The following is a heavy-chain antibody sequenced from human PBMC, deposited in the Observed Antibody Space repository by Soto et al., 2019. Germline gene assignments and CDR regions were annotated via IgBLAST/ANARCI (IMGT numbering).Heavy chain of an antibody. CDR1: GYTFTSYG. D-gene: IGHD4-17*01. CDR3: ARDPLEYGDYWYFQH. Sequence: ASVKVSCKASGYTFTSYGISWVRQAPGQGLEWMGWISAYNGNTNYAQKLQGRVTMTTDTSTSTAYMELRSLRSDDTAVYYCARDPLEYGDYWYFQHWGQGTLVPVSS. CDR2: ISAYNGNT. V-gene: IGHV1-18*01. J-gene: IGHJ1*01.